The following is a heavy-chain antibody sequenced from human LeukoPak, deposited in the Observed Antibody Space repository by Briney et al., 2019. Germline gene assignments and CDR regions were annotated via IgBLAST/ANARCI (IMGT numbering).Heavy chain of an antibody. V-gene: IGHV3-23*01. D-gene: IGHD6-19*01. CDR3: AKNVKSSGWYSDY. J-gene: IGHJ4*02. Sequence: PGGSLRLSCAASGFTFNNFAMSWVRQAPGKGLEWVSAISGSGGSTYYADSVKGRFTISRDNSKNPLYLQMNSLRAEDTAVYYCAKNVKSSGWYSDYWGQGTLVTVSS. CDR1: GFTFNNFA. CDR2: ISGSGGST.